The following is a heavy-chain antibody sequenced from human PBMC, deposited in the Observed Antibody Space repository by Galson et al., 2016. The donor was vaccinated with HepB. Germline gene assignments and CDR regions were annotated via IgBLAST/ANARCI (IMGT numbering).Heavy chain of an antibody. Sequence: SVKVSCKASGYTFSSYGITWVRQAPGQGLEWMGWISAYNGHSDYAQKLQGRVTMTTDTSTSIAYMELRSLRSDDTAVYYCARDLERNRETSGWFGEFGDYWGQGTLVTVSS. CDR3: ARDLERNRETSGWFGEFGDY. J-gene: IGHJ4*02. D-gene: IGHD3-10*01. CDR2: ISAYNGHS. V-gene: IGHV1-18*01. CDR1: GYTFSSYG.